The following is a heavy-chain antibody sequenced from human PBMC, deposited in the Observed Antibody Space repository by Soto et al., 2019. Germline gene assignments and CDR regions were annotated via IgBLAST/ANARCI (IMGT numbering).Heavy chain of an antibody. CDR2: INHSGST. V-gene: IGHV4-34*01. CDR3: ARPYDYVWGSYRPLWWFDP. D-gene: IGHD3-16*02. CDR1: GGSFSGYY. J-gene: IGHJ5*02. Sequence: SETLSLTXAVYGGSFSGYYWSWIRQPPGKGLEWIGEINHSGSTNYNPSLKSRVTISVDTSKNQFSLKLSSVTAADTAVYYCARPYDYVWGSYRPLWWFDPWGQEPWSPSPQ.